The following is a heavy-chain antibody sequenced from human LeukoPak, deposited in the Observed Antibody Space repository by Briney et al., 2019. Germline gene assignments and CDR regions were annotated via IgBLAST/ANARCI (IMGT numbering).Heavy chain of an antibody. CDR1: GGSISSYY. CDR2: IYSSGSF. V-gene: IGHV4-4*07. D-gene: IGHD3-22*01. Sequence: SETLSLTCTVSGGSISSYYWNWIRQPAGKGLEWIGRIYSSGSFNYNPSLKTRVSMSVDTSKNQFSVKVISVTAADTAVYYCARSHYDSSGYVAFDIWGQGTMVTVSS. CDR3: ARSHYDSSGYVAFDI. J-gene: IGHJ3*02.